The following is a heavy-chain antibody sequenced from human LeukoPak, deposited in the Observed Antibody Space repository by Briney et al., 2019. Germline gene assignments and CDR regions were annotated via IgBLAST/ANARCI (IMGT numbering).Heavy chain of an antibody. J-gene: IGHJ5*02. CDR3: ARDSVLRYFDWLSTPSKNWFDP. D-gene: IGHD3-9*01. V-gene: IGHV4-39*07. CDR1: GGSISSSSYY. Sequence: SETLSLTCTVSGGSISSSSYYWGWIRQPPGKGLEWIGSIYYSGSTYYNPSLKSRVTISVDTSKNQLSLKLSSVTAADTAVYYCARDSVLRYFDWLSTPSKNWFDPWGQGTLVTVSS. CDR2: IYYSGST.